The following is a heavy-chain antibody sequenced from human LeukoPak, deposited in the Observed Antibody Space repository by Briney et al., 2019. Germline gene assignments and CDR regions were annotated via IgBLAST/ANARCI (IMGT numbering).Heavy chain of an antibody. V-gene: IGHV3-72*01. D-gene: IGHD6-19*01. CDR1: GFTFSDYY. J-gene: IGHJ6*02. CDR2: ARNKANSYTT. CDR3: ARGRKAVATNRYYYGMDV. Sequence: PGGSLRLSCAASGFTFSDYYMDWVRQAPGKGLEWVGRARNKANSYTTDYAASVKGRFTISRDDSKNSLYLQMNSLKAEDTAVYYCARGRKAVATNRYYYGMDVWGLGTTVTVSS.